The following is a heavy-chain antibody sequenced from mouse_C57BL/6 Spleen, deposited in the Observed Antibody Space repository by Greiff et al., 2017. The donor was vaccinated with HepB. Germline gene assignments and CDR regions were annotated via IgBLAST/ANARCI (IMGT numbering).Heavy chain of an antibody. Sequence: QVQLQQPGAELVKPGASVKVSCKASGYTFTSYWMHRVKQRPGQGLEWIGRIHPSDSDTNYNQKFKGKATLTVDKSSSTAYMQLSSLTSEDSAVYYCAAYYDYDGALYYAMDYWGQGTSVTVSS. CDR3: AAYYDYDGALYYAMDY. D-gene: IGHD2-4*01. CDR1: GYTFTSYW. J-gene: IGHJ4*01. CDR2: IHPSDSDT. V-gene: IGHV1-74*01.